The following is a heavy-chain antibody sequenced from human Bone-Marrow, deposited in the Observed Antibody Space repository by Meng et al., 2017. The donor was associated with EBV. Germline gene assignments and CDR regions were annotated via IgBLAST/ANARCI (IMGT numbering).Heavy chain of an antibody. V-gene: IGHV4-61*01. CDR1: GVSVNSGTYH. CDR3: AKSRSSTPGIVDD. D-gene: IGHD2/OR15-2a*01. Sequence: QGKLQGSGPGLVKPSEPLSLPCVVSGVSVNSGTYHWSWIRQSPGKGLEWIGYIYDTGTTIYNPSLNSRVTILLETSKNQFSLRLHSVTTADTAVYYCAKSRSSTPGIVDDWGQGTLVTVSS. CDR2: IYDTGTT. J-gene: IGHJ4*02.